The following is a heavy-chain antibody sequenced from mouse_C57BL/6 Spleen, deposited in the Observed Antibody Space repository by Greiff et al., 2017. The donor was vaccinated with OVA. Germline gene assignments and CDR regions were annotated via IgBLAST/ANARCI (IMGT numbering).Heavy chain of an antibody. CDR1: GYTFTDYY. J-gene: IGHJ4*01. V-gene: IGHV1-76*01. CDR2: IYPGSGNT. CDR3: ASEGLYYAMDY. Sequence: QVQLQQSGAELVRPGASVKLSCKASGYTFTDYYINWVKQRPGQGLEWIARIYPGSGNTYYNEKFKGKATLTAEKSSSTAYMQLSSLTSEDSAVYFCASEGLYYAMDYWGQGTSVTVSS.